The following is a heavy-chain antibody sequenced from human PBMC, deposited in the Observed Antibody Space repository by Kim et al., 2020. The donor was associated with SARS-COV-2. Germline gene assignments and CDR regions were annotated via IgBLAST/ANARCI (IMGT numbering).Heavy chain of an antibody. V-gene: IGHV1-3*01. CDR2: INAGTGNT. J-gene: IGHJ6*02. Sequence: ASVKVSCKASGYTFTSYAMHWVRQAPGQRLEWMGWINAGTGNTKYSQKFQGRVTITRDTSASTAYMELSSLRSAETAVYYCARVIGGWYWDENHGMDFWGQGSPGTVSS. CDR3: ARVIGGWYWDENHGMDF. D-gene: IGHD6-19*01. CDR1: GYTFTSYA.